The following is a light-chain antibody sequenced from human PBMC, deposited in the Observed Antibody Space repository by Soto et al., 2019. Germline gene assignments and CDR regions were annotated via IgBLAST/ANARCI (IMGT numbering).Light chain of an antibody. CDR1: SGAVSSGYY. J-gene: IGLJ2*01. Sequence: QAVVTQEPSLTVSPGGTVTLTCASSSGAVSSGYYPNWFQQKPGQPPRTLIYSTSNKHSWTPARFSGSLLGGKAALTLSGVQPEDEAEDYCLLCSGACDSHLIFGGGTKLTVL. CDR2: STS. V-gene: IGLV7-43*01. CDR3: LLCSGACDSHLI.